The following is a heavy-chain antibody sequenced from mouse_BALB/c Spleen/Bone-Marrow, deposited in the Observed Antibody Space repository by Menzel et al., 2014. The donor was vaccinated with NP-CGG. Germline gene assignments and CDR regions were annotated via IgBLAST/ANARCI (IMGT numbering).Heavy chain of an antibody. CDR2: ISSGGSYT. D-gene: IGHD2-4*01. Sequence: EVQRVESGGDLVKPGGSLKLSCAASGFTFSSYGMSWVRQTPDKRLEWVATISSGGSYTYYPDSVKGRFTISRDNAKNTLYLQMSSLKSEDTAMYYCARHRGRNYELAYWGQGTLVTVSA. CDR3: ARHRGRNYELAY. V-gene: IGHV5-6*01. CDR1: GFTFSSYG. J-gene: IGHJ3*01.